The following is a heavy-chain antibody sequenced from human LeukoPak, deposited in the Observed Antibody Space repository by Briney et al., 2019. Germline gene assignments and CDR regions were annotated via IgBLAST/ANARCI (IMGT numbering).Heavy chain of an antibody. Sequence: GESLKISCKGSGHSFTSFWIAWVRQLPGKGLEWMGIFYPGDSDTRYSPSFQGQVTISADKSISTAYLQWSSLKASDTAMYYCARLLLRSFDYWGQGTLVTVSS. J-gene: IGHJ4*02. V-gene: IGHV5-51*01. D-gene: IGHD2-15*01. CDR3: ARLLLRSFDY. CDR2: FYPGDSDT. CDR1: GHSFTSFW.